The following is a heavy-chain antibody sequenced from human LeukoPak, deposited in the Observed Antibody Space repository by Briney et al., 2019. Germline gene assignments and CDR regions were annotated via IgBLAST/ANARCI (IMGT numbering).Heavy chain of an antibody. CDR1: EFTFSRYA. CDR2: IKSDGSST. J-gene: IGHJ4*02. D-gene: IGHD4-23*01. CDR3: VTTYGYGGNSIGPFDC. V-gene: IGHV3-74*01. Sequence: PGGSLRLSCAASEFTFSRYAIHWVRQAPGKGLVWVSRIKSDGSSTSYADSVKGRFTISRDNAKDTLYLQMNSLRVEDTAVYYCVTTYGYGGNSIGPFDCWGQGTLVTVSS.